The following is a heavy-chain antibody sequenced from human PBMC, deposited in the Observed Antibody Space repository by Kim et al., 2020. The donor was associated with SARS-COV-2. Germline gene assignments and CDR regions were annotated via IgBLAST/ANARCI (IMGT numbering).Heavy chain of an antibody. J-gene: IGHJ3*02. CDR3: ARYYGSGHIQGEDAFDI. CDR2: IYYSGST. CDR1: GGSISSYY. D-gene: IGHD3-10*01. Sequence: SETLSLTCTVSGGSISSYYWSWIRQPPGKGLEWIGYIYYSGSTNYNPSLKSRVTISVDTSKNQFSLKLSSVTAADTAVYYCARYYGSGHIQGEDAFDIWGQGTMVTVSS. V-gene: IGHV4-59*01.